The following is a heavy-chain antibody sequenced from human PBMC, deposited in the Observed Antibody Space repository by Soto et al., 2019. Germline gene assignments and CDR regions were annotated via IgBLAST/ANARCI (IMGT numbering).Heavy chain of an antibody. CDR3: AXPAEVAGTVGYYYGMDV. CDR1: GYTFTGYY. J-gene: IGHJ6*02. V-gene: IGHV1-2*02. CDR2: INPNSGGT. Sequence: ASVKVSCKASGYTFTGYYMHWVRQAPGQGLEWMGWINPNSGGTNYAQKFQGRVTMTRDTSISTAYMELSRLRSDDTAVYYCAXPAEVAGTVGYYYGMDVWGQGTTVTVSS. D-gene: IGHD6-19*01.